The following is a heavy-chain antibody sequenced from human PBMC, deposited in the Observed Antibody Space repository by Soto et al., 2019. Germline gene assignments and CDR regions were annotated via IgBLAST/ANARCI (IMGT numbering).Heavy chain of an antibody. D-gene: IGHD5-18*01. CDR3: ARSPTGYSYGSPLEFDY. J-gene: IGHJ4*02. Sequence: SVTVSCKPSGYTLTRYGIIWVRQAPAKGLEWMVWISTYNGNTNYAQKLQGRVTMTTDTSTSTAHRELRSLRSDDTAVYFCARSPTGYSYGSPLEFDYWGQGTLVTVSS. CDR1: GYTLTRYG. V-gene: IGHV1-18*01. CDR2: ISTYNGNT.